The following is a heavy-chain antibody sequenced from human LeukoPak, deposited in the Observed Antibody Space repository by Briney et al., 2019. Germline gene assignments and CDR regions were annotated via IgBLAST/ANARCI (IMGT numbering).Heavy chain of an antibody. Sequence: PSETLSLTCTVSGGSLSSYYWSWIRQPPGKGLEWIGYIYYSGSTNYNPSLKSRVTISVDTSKNQFSLKLSSVTAADTAVYYCASLRTAMVRGYYYMDVWGKGTTVTVSS. D-gene: IGHD5-18*01. CDR3: ASLRTAMVRGYYYMDV. CDR2: IYYSGST. CDR1: GGSLSSYY. V-gene: IGHV4-59*08. J-gene: IGHJ6*03.